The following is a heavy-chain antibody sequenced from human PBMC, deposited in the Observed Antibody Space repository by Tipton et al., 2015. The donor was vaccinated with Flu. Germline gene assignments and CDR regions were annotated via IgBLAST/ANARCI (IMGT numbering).Heavy chain of an antibody. Sequence: TLSLTCIVSGESITSTSYYWGWIRQPPGKGLEWIGSFYYTGDTFYKPSLKSRVTISVDTSKSQFSLKLRSVTAADTAVYYCARLSYYDVDLKNFYFDYWGQGALVTVSS. D-gene: IGHD3-10*02. CDR1: GESITSTSYY. J-gene: IGHJ4*02. CDR2: FYYTGDT. V-gene: IGHV4-39*01. CDR3: ARLSYYDVDLKNFYFDY.